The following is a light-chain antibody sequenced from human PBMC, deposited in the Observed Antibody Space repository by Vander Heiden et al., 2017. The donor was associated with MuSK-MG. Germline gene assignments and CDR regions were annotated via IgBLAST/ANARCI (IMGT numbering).Light chain of an antibody. V-gene: IGLV8-61*01. J-gene: IGLJ2*01. CDR2: STN. Sequence: QTVVTQEPSFSVSPGGTVTLTCGLSSGSVSTSYYPSWYQQTPGQAPRTLIYSTNTRSSGVPDRVSGSILGNKAAPTITGAQADDESDDYCVLYMGSGTGVFGGGTKLTVL. CDR3: VLYMGSGTGV. CDR1: SGSVSTSYY.